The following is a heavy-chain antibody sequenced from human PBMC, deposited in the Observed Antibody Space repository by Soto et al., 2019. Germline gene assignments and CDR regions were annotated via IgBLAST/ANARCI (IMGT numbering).Heavy chain of an antibody. J-gene: IGHJ4*02. Sequence: QVQLQESGPGLVKPSQTLSLTCTVSGASISSGDYYWSWIRQPPGKGLEWIGYIYDNGNTYYTPSLKSRVTISVDTSKNQFSVKLTSVIAADTAVYYCASAPLQSLSDFDYWGQGTLVTVSS. CDR1: GASISSGDYY. V-gene: IGHV4-30-4*01. CDR2: IYDNGNT. D-gene: IGHD3-16*01. CDR3: ASAPLQSLSDFDY.